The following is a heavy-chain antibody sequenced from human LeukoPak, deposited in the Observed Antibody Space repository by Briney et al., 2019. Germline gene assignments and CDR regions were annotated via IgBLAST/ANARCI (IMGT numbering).Heavy chain of an antibody. V-gene: IGHV3-30*02. J-gene: IGHJ4*02. CDR2: IRYDGSNK. CDR3: AKDASFSAIEGFDY. Sequence: GGSLRLSCAASGFTFSSYGMHWVRQAPGKGLEWVAFIRYDGSNKYYADSVKGRFTISRDNSKNTLYLQMNSLRAEDTAVYYCAKDASFSAIEGFDYWGQGTLVTVSS. CDR1: GFTFSSYG. D-gene: IGHD2-2*02.